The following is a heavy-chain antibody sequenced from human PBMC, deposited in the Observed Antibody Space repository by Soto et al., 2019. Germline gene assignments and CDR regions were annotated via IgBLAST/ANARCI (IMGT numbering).Heavy chain of an antibody. CDR3: ASALYYSGGSCSFDP. Sequence: SETLSLTCTVSGGSVSSVNYYWSCIRQPPGKGLEWIGYIYYSGSTNYNPSLKSRVTISVDTSKNQFSLKLSSVTAADTAVYYCASALYYSGGSCSFDPWGQGTLVTVSS. CDR1: GGSVSSVNYY. J-gene: IGHJ5*02. V-gene: IGHV4-61*01. CDR2: IYYSGST. D-gene: IGHD2-15*01.